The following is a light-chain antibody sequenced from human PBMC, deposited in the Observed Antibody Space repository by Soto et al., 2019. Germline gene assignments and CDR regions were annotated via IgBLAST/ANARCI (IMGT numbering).Light chain of an antibody. CDR1: QSISSW. Sequence: DIQMTQSPSTLSAFVGARVTITCRASQSISSWLAWYQQKPGKAPKLLIYDASSLESGVPSRFSGSGSGTEFTITISSLQPDDCETYDGQQYNNYPLTFGGGTKVDIK. CDR2: DAS. V-gene: IGKV1-5*01. J-gene: IGKJ4*01. CDR3: QQYNNYPLT.